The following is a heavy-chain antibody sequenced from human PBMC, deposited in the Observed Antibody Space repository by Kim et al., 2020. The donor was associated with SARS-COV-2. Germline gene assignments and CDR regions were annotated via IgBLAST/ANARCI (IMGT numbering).Heavy chain of an antibody. CDR2: INTNTGNP. J-gene: IGHJ6*02. V-gene: IGHV7-4-1*02. D-gene: IGHD5-18*01. CDR1: GYTFTSYA. Sequence: ASVKVSCKASGYTFTSYAMNWVRQAPGQGLEWMGWINTNTGNPTYAQGFTGRFVFSLDTSVSTAYLQISSLKAEDTAVYYCSIGGYSWAGGRYYYGMDVWGQGTTVTVSS. CDR3: SIGGYSWAGGRYYYGMDV.